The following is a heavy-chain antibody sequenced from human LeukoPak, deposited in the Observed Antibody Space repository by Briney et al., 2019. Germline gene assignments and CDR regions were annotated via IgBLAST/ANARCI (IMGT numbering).Heavy chain of an antibody. CDR2: INHSGST. J-gene: IGHJ4*02. Sequence: SETLSLTCAVYGGSFSGYYWSWIRQPPGKGLEWIGEINHSGSTNYNPSLKSRVTISVDTSKNQFSLKLSPVTAADTAVYYCARGGDDIVVVSAAPTYYFDYWGQGTLVTVSS. V-gene: IGHV4-34*01. D-gene: IGHD2-2*01. CDR1: GGSFSGYY. CDR3: ARGGDDIVVVSAAPTYYFDY.